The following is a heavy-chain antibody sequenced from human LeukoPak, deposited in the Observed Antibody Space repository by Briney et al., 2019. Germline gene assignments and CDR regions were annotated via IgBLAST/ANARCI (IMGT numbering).Heavy chain of an antibody. CDR2: ISWNSGNI. V-gene: IGHV3-9*01. CDR1: GFTFDDCA. D-gene: IGHD4-17*01. J-gene: IGHJ4*02. Sequence: GGSLRLSCAASGFTFDDCAMHWVRQAPGKGLEWVSGISWNSGNIGYADSVKGRFTISRDNAKNSLYLQLNSLRAEDTAVYYCARDLLYGDYVGAYFDYWGQGALVTVSS. CDR3: ARDLLYGDYVGAYFDY.